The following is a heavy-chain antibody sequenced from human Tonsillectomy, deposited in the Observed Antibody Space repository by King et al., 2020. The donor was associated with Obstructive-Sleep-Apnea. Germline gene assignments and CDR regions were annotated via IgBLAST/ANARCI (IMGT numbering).Heavy chain of an antibody. Sequence: VQLVQSGAEVKKPGESLKISCKGSGYSFTTYWIGWVRQMPGKGLEWMGIIYPGDSDTRYSPSFQGQVTISADKSISTAFLQWSSLKASDTAISYCARLGGRGRQHPSADVWGQGTTVTVSS. CDR2: IYPGDSDT. J-gene: IGHJ6*02. CDR1: GYSFTTYW. V-gene: IGHV5-51*01. CDR3: ARLGGRGRQHPSADV. D-gene: IGHD6-13*01.